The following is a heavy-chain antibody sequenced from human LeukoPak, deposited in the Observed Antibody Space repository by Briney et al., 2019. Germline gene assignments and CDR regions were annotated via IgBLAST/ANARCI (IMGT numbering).Heavy chain of an antibody. J-gene: IGHJ5*02. V-gene: IGHV3-53*01. Sequence: GGSLRLSCAASGFTVSNNYMSWVRQAPGKGLEWVSFIYSGGSTYYADSVKGRFTISRDNSKNTLYLQMNSLRAEDTAVYYCARYGSGNYYNGKWFDPWGQGTLVTVSS. CDR3: ARYGSGNYYNGKWFDP. D-gene: IGHD3-10*01. CDR1: GFTVSNNY. CDR2: IYSGGST.